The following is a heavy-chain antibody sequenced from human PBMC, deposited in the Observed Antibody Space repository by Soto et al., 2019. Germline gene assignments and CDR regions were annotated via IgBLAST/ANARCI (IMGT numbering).Heavy chain of an antibody. D-gene: IGHD2-15*01. Sequence: SETLSLTCAVYGGSFSGYYCSWIRQPPGKGLXWIXEIXXSXXXXXNXXLKRRVTISVDTSKNQFSLKLSSVTAADTAVYYWARVKLAGRGGLDYWGQGTLVTASS. CDR1: GGSFSGYY. J-gene: IGHJ4*02. V-gene: IGHV4-34*01. CDR2: IXXSXXX. CDR3: ARVKLAGRGGLDY.